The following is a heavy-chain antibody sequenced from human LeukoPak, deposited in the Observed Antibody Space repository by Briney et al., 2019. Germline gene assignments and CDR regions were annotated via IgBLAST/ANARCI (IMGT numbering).Heavy chain of an antibody. CDR1: GYSISSGYH. V-gene: IGHV4-38-2*02. D-gene: IGHD3-22*01. CDR2: MYHSGST. Sequence: KPSETLSLTCTVSGYSISSGYHWGWIRQPPGKGPEWIGSMYHSGSTYYNPSLNSRVTISVDTSKNQFSLKLRSVTAAATAVYFCARVFFDTSGYYYRGLSYFDYWGQGTLVTVSS. J-gene: IGHJ4*02. CDR3: ARVFFDTSGYYYRGLSYFDY.